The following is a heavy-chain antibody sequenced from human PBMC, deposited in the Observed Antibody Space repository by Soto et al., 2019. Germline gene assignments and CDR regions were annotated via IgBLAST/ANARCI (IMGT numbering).Heavy chain of an antibody. CDR1: GFTFSSYG. CDR3: ARGTRLLIYGMDV. V-gene: IGHV3-33*01. CDR2: IWYDGSNK. J-gene: IGHJ6*02. D-gene: IGHD5-12*01. Sequence: GGSLRLSCAASGFTFSSYGMHWVRQAPGKGLEWVAVIWYDGSNKYYADSVKGRFTISRDNSKNTLYLQMNSLRAEDTAVYYCARGTRLLIYGMDVWGQGTTVTVSS.